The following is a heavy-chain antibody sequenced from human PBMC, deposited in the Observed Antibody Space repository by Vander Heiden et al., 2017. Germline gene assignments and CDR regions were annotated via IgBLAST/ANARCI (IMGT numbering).Heavy chain of an antibody. J-gene: IGHJ4*02. V-gene: IGHV4-61*05. Sequence: QLQLQESGPGLVKPSETLSLTCTVSGGSISSSSYYWGWVRQPPGMGLEWIGSIFYSGNIFYSGKTYYNPSLKSRVTISVDTSKNQFSLKLSSVTVADTAVYYCARLLRYGWGSYPFDYWGQGTLVTVSS. CDR3: ARLLRYGWGSYPFDY. D-gene: IGHD3-10*01. CDR1: GGSISSSSYY. CDR2: IFYSGKT.